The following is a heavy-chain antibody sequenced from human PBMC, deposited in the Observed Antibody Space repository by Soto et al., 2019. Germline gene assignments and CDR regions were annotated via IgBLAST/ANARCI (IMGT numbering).Heavy chain of an antibody. CDR1: GGSISSGGYY. CDR2: IYHSGST. J-gene: IGHJ5*02. Sequence: TLSLTCTVSGGSISSGGYYWSWIRQHPGKGLEWIGEIYHSGSTYYNPSLKSRVTISVDTSKNQFSLKLSSVTAADTAVYYCARGRKALLLWFGNWFAPWGQGTLVTVSS. V-gene: IGHV4-31*03. D-gene: IGHD3-10*01. CDR3: ARGRKALLLWFGNWFAP.